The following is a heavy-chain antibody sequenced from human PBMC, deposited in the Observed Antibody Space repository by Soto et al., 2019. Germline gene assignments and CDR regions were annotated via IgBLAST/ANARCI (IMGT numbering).Heavy chain of an antibody. D-gene: IGHD4-17*01. CDR2: ISGSGGST. CDR1: GLTFSSYA. Sequence: GGSLRLSCAASGLTFSSYAMSWVRQAPGKGLEWVSAISGSGGSTYYADSVKGRFTISRDNSKNTLYLQMNSLRAEDTAVYYCAKMTTVTTRVYWGQGTLVTVSS. J-gene: IGHJ4*02. V-gene: IGHV3-23*01. CDR3: AKMTTVTTRVY.